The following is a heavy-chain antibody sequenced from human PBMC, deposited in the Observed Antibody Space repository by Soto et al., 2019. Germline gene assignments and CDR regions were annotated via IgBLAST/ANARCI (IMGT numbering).Heavy chain of an antibody. CDR3: ARESTYYYGIDY. CDR1: GGTFSSYT. J-gene: IGHJ4*02. D-gene: IGHD3-10*01. CDR2: IIPILGIA. V-gene: IGHV1-69*04. Sequence: SVKVSCKASGGTFSSYTISWVRQAPGQGLEWMGRIIPILGIANYAQKFQGRVTITADKSTSTAYMELSSLISEDTAVYYCARESTYYYGIDYWGQGTLVTVSS.